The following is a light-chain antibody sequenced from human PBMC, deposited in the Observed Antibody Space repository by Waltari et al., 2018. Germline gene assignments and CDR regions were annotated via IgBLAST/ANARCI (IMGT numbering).Light chain of an antibody. J-gene: IGLJ2*01. V-gene: IGLV1-47*02. CDR2: YTN. Sequence: QSVLTQPPSASGAPGQSVPISCSGTSSNIGGKYVHWYQQLPGTAPKVLIYYTNQRPSGVPDRFSGSKSGTSASLAITGLRSEDEADYYCAAWDKSLTSVLFGGGTRLTVL. CDR3: AAWDKSLTSVL. CDR1: SSNIGGKY.